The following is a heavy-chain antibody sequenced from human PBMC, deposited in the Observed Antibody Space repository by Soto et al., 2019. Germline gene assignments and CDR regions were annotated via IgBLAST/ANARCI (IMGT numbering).Heavy chain of an antibody. J-gene: IGHJ6*02. CDR2: ISGSGGST. CDR1: GFTFSSYA. Sequence: PGGSLRLSCAASGFTFSSYAMSWVRQAPGKGLEWVSAISGSGGSTYYADSVKGRFTISRDNSKNTLYLQMNSLRAEDTAVYYCAKDRGGVRFLEWWKTEVGMDVWGQGTTVTVSS. CDR3: AKDRGGVRFLEWWKTEVGMDV. D-gene: IGHD3-3*01. V-gene: IGHV3-23*01.